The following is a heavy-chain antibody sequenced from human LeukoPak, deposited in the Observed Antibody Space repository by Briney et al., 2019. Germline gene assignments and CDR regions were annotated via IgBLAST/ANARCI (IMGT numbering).Heavy chain of an antibody. CDR1: GGSVSSSNW. CDR2: IYHSGST. Sequence: KPSETLSLTCAVSGGSVSSSNWWSWVRQPPGKGLEWIGEIYHSGSTNYNPSLKSRVIISVDKSKNQFSLNLSSVTAADTAVYYCARIPFFYYAMDVWGQGTTVTVSS. J-gene: IGHJ6*02. CDR3: ARIPFFYYAMDV. V-gene: IGHV4-4*02. D-gene: IGHD2-2*02.